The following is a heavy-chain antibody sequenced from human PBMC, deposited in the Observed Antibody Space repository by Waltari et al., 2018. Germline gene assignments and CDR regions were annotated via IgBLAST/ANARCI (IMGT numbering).Heavy chain of an antibody. J-gene: IGHJ4*02. CDR3: ARGGRGDIVVVPAANGKGFDY. CDR1: RYTFTKSF. CDR2: MNPNSGNT. D-gene: IGHD2-2*01. Sequence: QVQLLQPGAEVKKPASSVKVSCQASRYTFTKSFPQWVRQAPGQGLTWMGWMNPNSGNTGYAQKFQGRVTITRNTSISTAYMELSSLRSEDTAVYYCARGGRGDIVVVPAANGKGFDYWGQGTLVTVSS. V-gene: IGHV1-8*03.